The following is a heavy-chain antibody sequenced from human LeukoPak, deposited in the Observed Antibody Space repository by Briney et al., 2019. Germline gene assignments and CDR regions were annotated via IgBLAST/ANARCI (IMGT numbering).Heavy chain of an antibody. CDR2: ISGSGANT. CDR1: FSSYF. Sequence: GGSLRLSCAASFSSYFMTWVRQAPGKGLEWVSGISGSGANTYYADSVKGRFTISRDNSKNTLYLQMSSLRAEDTAVYYCAEAFGRSRDGVDVLGQGTTVTVSS. J-gene: IGHJ6*02. D-gene: IGHD3-16*01. CDR3: AEAFGRSRDGVDV. V-gene: IGHV3-23*01.